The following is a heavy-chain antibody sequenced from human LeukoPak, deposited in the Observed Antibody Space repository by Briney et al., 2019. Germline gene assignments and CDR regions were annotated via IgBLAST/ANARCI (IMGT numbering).Heavy chain of an antibody. CDR1: GVSISSSIYY. Sequence: KPSETLSRTCTVSGVSISSSIYYWGWIRQPPGKGLEWIGSIYYSGSTHYNPSLKSRVTISVDTSKKQFSLKLSSVTAADTAVYYCARHVRDYHDSSVYFDYWGRGTLVSVSS. J-gene: IGHJ4*02. CDR2: IYYSGST. CDR3: ARHVRDYHDSSVYFDY. V-gene: IGHV4-39*01. D-gene: IGHD3-22*01.